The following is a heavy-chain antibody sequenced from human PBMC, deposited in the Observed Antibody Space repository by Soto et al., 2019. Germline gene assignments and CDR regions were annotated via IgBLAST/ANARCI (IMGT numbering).Heavy chain of an antibody. CDR1: GYTFTSYY. CDR2: INPSGGST. J-gene: IGHJ3*02. Sequence: ASVKVSCKASGYTFTSYYMHWVRQAPGQGLEWMGIINPSGGSTSYAQKFQGRVTMTRDTSTSTVYMELSSLRSEDTAVYYCAREPYCSGGSCPGAFDIWGQGTMVTVS. V-gene: IGHV1-46*01. CDR3: AREPYCSGGSCPGAFDI. D-gene: IGHD2-15*01.